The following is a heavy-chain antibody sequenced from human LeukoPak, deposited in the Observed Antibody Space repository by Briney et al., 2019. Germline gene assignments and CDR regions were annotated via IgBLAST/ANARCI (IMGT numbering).Heavy chain of an antibody. CDR2: ISGSGGGT. CDR3: ARVDTVMAYYFDL. Sequence: GGSLRLSCGASGLTFSTYAMSWVRQAPGKGLEYVSAISGSGGGTYYADSVKGRFTISRHNSRNTLYLQMNSLRAEDTAVYYCARVDTVMAYYFDLWGQGTLVTVSS. D-gene: IGHD5-18*01. J-gene: IGHJ4*02. CDR1: GLTFSTYA. V-gene: IGHV3-23*01.